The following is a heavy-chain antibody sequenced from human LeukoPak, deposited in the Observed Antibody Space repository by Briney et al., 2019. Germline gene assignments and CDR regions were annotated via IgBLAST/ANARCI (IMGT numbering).Heavy chain of an antibody. V-gene: IGHV3-30*18. J-gene: IGHJ6*02. Sequence: GRSLRLSCAASGFTFSRYGMHWVRQAPGKGLEWVAVTSSDGSNKHYADSVKGRFTISRDNSKNTLYLQMNSLRAEDTGVFYCAKERVNGDCVYYYYGMDVWGQGTTVTVS. CDR3: AKERVNGDCVYYYYGMDV. CDR1: GFTFSRYG. CDR2: TSSDGSNK. D-gene: IGHD2-21*02.